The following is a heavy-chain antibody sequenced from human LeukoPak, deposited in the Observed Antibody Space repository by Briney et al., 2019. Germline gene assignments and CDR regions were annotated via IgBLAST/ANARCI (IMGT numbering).Heavy chain of an antibody. CDR3: ADPPSDY. J-gene: IGHJ4*02. V-gene: IGHV3-7*01. CDR2: INQDGSEK. CDR1: GFNFNRKW. Sequence: PGGSLRLSCAASGFNFNRKWMKWVRQAPGKGLEWVANINQDGSEKYYVDSVKGRFTISRDNAKSSLYLEMSGLRAEDTAVYYCADPPSDYWGQGTLVAVSS.